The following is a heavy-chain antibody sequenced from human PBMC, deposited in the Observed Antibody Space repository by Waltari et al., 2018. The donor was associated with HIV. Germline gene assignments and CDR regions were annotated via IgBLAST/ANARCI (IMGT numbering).Heavy chain of an antibody. CDR3: ARDSRGFRGYEGNWFDP. Sequence: EVQLVESGGGLVQPGRSLRLTCTTSGFNFDDYAMHWIRQAPGKGVEWVAGMSGSSNGLGYADFVRGRFTISRDNAKNSLYLQMDSLRAEDTALYYCARDSRGFRGYEGNWFDPWGQGTLVTVSS. CDR1: GFNFDDYA. CDR2: MSGSSNGL. D-gene: IGHD5-12*01. V-gene: IGHV3-9*01. J-gene: IGHJ5*02.